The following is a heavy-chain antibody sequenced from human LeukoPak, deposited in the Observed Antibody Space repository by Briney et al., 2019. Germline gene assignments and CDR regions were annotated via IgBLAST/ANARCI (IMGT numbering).Heavy chain of an antibody. CDR1: GGSISGSSYY. D-gene: IGHD2-2*01. Sequence: SETLSLTCTVSGGSISGSSYYWGWIRQPPGEGLEWIGSIYYSGSTYYNPSLKSRVTISVDTSKNQFSLKLSSVTAADTAVYYCARLGSTSSGAKYYYYYYYMDVWGKGTTVTVSS. V-gene: IGHV4-39*01. CDR2: IYYSGST. CDR3: ARLGSTSSGAKYYYYYYYMDV. J-gene: IGHJ6*03.